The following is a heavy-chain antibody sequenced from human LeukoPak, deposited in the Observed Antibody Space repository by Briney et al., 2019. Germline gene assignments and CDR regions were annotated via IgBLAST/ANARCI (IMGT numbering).Heavy chain of an antibody. D-gene: IGHD6-6*01. CDR3: ARAVAARPSDAFDI. V-gene: IGHV1-69*05. CDR1: GGTFSSYA. J-gene: IGHJ3*02. Sequence: ASVKVSCKASGGTFSSYAISWVRQAPGQGLEGMGRIIPIFGTANYAQKFQGRVTITTDESTSTAYMELSSLRSEDTAVYYCARAVAARPSDAFDIWGQGTMVTVSS. CDR2: IIPIFGTA.